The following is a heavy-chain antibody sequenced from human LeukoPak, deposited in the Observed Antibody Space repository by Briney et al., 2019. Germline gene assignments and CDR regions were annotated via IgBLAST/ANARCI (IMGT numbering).Heavy chain of an antibody. J-gene: IGHJ4*02. Sequence: PGGSLRLSCAASGFTFSSYGMHWVRQAPGKGLEWVAVISYDGSNKYYADSVKGRFTISRDNSKNTLYLQMNSLRAEDTAVYYCAKGEAYYYDNSGYYLMWGQGTLVTVSS. CDR3: AKGEAYYYDNSGYYLM. CDR1: GFTFSSYG. D-gene: IGHD3-22*01. V-gene: IGHV3-30*18. CDR2: ISYDGSNK.